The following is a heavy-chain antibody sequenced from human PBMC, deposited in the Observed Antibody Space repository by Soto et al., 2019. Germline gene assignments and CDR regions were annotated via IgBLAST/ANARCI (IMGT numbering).Heavy chain of an antibody. Sequence: QITLKESGPTLVKPTQTLTLTCTLSGVSVSSRGVGVGWIRQPPGKALEWLALIYWDDDQRFSPSLKSRLTITKDTSKNQVVLTMTTMDPVDTGPYYCAHRQAVTSYYFGYWGQGTLVTVSS. D-gene: IGHD4-17*01. CDR1: GVSVSSRGVG. V-gene: IGHV2-5*02. CDR2: IYWDDDQ. J-gene: IGHJ4*02. CDR3: AHRQAVTSYYFGY.